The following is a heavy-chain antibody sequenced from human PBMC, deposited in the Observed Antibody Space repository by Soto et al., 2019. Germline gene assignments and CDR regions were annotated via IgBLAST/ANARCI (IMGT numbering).Heavy chain of an antibody. J-gene: IGHJ5*02. V-gene: IGHV4-61*08. CDR2: INHSGST. Sequence: PSETLSLTCTVSGVSISSGGYYWSWIRQPPGKGLEWIGEINHSGSTNYNPSLKSRVTISVDTSKNQFSLKLSSVTAADTAVYYCARGPLMIVVVINGHNWFDPWGQGTLVTVSS. CDR3: ARGPLMIVVVINGHNWFDP. D-gene: IGHD3-22*01. CDR1: GVSISSGGYY.